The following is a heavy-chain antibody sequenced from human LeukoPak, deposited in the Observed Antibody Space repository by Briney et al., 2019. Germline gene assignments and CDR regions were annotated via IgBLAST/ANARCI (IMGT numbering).Heavy chain of an antibody. CDR1: GGSISSSSYY. J-gene: IGHJ4*02. CDR3: ARAERGTVVGAKGSYDY. V-gene: IGHV4-39*01. CDR2: IYYSGST. D-gene: IGHD1-26*01. Sequence: SETLSLTCTVSGGSISSSSYYWGWIRQPPGKGLEWIGSIYYSGSTYYNPSLKSRVTISVDTSKNQFSLKLSSVTAADTAVYYCARAERGTVVGAKGSYDYWGQGTLVTVSS.